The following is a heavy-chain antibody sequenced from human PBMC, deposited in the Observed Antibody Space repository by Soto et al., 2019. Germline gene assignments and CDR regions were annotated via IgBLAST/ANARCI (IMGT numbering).Heavy chain of an antibody. CDR2: TYYRSKWYN. CDR3: ARDPSIAVAGWYYYGMAV. V-gene: IGHV6-1*01. D-gene: IGHD6-19*01. Sequence: SQTLSLTCAISGDSVSSNSAAWNWIRQSPSRGLEWLGRTYYRSKWYNDYAVSVKSRITINPDTSKNQFSLQLNSVTPEDTAVYYCARDPSIAVAGWYYYGMAVWGQGTTVTVYS. J-gene: IGHJ6*02. CDR1: GDSVSSNSAA.